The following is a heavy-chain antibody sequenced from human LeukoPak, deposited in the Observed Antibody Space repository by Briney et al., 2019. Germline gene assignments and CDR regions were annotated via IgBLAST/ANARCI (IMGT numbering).Heavy chain of an antibody. Sequence: PSETLSLTCTVSGGSISSSSYYWGWIRQPPGKGLEFIGSIYYSGSTYYNPSLKSRVTISVDTSKNQFSLKLSSVTAADTAVYYCKLEPKYYYYYYMDVWGKGTTVTVSS. CDR3: KLEPKYYYYYYMDV. D-gene: IGHD1-1*01. CDR1: GGSISSSSYY. J-gene: IGHJ6*03. V-gene: IGHV4-39*07. CDR2: IYYSGST.